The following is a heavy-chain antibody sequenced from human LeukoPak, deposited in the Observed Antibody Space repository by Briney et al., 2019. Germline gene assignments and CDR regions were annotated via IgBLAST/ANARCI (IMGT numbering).Heavy chain of an antibody. Sequence: PSETLSLTCTVSGGSISSYYWSWSRQPPGKGLEWIGYIYYSGSTNYNPSLKSRVTISVDTSKNQFSLKLSSVTAADTAVYYCARVNPDYDFWSGYSDYWGQGTLVTVCS. CDR3: ARVNPDYDFWSGYSDY. D-gene: IGHD3-3*01. CDR1: GGSISSYY. CDR2: IYYSGST. J-gene: IGHJ4*02. V-gene: IGHV4-59*01.